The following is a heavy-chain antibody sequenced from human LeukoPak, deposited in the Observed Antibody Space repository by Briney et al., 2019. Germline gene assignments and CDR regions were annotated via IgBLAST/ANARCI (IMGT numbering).Heavy chain of an antibody. CDR1: GGSISNYY. CDR3: ARRRGDFWSDYYAFDY. J-gene: IGHJ4*02. Sequence: SETPSLTCTVSGGSISNYYWSWIRQPAGKGLEWIGRIYSSGSTNYNPSLKSRVTMSVETSKNQFSLKLSSVTAADTAVYYCARRRGDFWSDYYAFDYWGQGTLVTISS. D-gene: IGHD3-3*01. V-gene: IGHV4-4*07. CDR2: IYSSGST.